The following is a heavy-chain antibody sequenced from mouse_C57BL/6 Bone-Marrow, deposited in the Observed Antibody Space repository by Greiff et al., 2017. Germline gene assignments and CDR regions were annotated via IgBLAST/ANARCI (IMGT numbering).Heavy chain of an antibody. CDR3: ASGSSYEGWFAY. CDR2: IDPEAGET. CDR1: GFNIKDYY. V-gene: IGHV14-2*01. J-gene: IGHJ3*01. Sequence: VHVKQSGAELVKPGASVTLSCTASGFNIKDYYMHWVQQRTEQGLEWIGRIDPEAGETKYAPKFQGKATITADTSSNTAYLQLSSLTSEDTAVYYCASGSSYEGWFAYWGQGTLVTVSA. D-gene: IGHD1-1*01.